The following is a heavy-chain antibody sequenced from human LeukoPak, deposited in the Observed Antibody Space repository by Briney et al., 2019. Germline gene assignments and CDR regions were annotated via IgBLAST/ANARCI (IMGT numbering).Heavy chain of an antibody. CDR3: ASLYRYCSGGSCYGGAFDI. D-gene: IGHD2-15*01. V-gene: IGHV1-69*06. Sequence: GASVKASCKASGGTFSSYAISWVRQAPGQGLEWMGGIIPIFGTANYAQKSQGRVTIIADKSTSTAYMELSSLRSEDTAVYYCASLYRYCSGGSCYGGAFDIWGQGTMVTVSS. J-gene: IGHJ3*02. CDR2: IIPIFGTA. CDR1: GGTFSSYA.